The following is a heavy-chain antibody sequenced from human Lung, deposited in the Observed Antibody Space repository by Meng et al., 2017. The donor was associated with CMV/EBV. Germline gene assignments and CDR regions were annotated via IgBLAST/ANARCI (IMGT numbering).Heavy chain of an antibody. V-gene: IGHV3-33*06. D-gene: IGHD2-2*01. CDR1: GFTFSSYG. J-gene: IGHJ6*02. CDR3: AKDMGYCSSTSCSDYYYYGMDD. CDR2: IWYDGSNK. Sequence: SCAASGFTFSSYGMHWVRQAPGKGLEWVAVIWYDGSNKYYADPVKGRFTISRDNSKNTLYLQMNSLRAEDTAVYYCAKDMGYCSSTSCSDYYYYGMDDXGQGXTVTVSS.